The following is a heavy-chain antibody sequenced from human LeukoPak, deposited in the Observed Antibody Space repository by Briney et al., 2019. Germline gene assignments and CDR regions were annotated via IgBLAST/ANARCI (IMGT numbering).Heavy chain of an antibody. CDR1: GFNFDDYA. V-gene: IGHV3-9*03. Sequence: PGRSLRLSCAASGFNFDDYAMHWVRQAPGKGLEWVSGINWNSGSIGYADSVKGRFTISRDNAKNSLFLQINSLRAEDMALYYCARSYGSGTYYNPFDYWGQGTLVTVSS. J-gene: IGHJ4*02. D-gene: IGHD3-10*01. CDR3: ARSYGSGTYYNPFDY. CDR2: INWNSGSI.